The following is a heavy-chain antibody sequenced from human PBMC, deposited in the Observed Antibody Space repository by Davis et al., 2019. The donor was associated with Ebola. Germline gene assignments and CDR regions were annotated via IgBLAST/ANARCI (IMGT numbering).Heavy chain of an antibody. CDR1: GFTFSRYS. J-gene: IGHJ4*02. V-gene: IGHV3-21*01. Sequence: GESLKISCEASGFTFSRYSMNWVRQAPGKGLDWVSSISSSSDHIHYADSLKGRFTISRDNAKNSLYLQMNSLRAEDTAVYYCATKQGDYWGQGTLVTVSS. CDR2: ISSSSDHI. CDR3: ATKQGDY.